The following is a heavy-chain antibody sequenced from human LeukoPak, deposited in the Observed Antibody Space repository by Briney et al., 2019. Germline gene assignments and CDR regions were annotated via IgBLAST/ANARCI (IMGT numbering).Heavy chain of an antibody. V-gene: IGHV3-74*01. CDR2: INTDGSDT. CDR1: GFTFSKYW. J-gene: IGHJ4*02. CDR3: ARVESGACSNSRCRNIDF. Sequence: GGSLRLSCAGSGFTFSKYWLYWVRQAPGKGLVWVSRINTDGSDTSYADFVKGRFTISRDNAKNTLYLQISSLRAEDTAVYYCARVESGACSNSRCRNIDFWGQGTLVTVSS. D-gene: IGHD2-2*01.